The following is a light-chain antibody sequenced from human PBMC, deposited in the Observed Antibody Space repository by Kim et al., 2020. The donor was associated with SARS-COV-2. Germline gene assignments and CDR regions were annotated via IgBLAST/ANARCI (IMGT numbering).Light chain of an antibody. CDR3: QQYYSYPYT. CDR1: QGISSY. V-gene: IGKV1-8*01. J-gene: IGKJ2*01. CDR2: AAS. Sequence: AIRMTQSPSSFSASTGDRVTITCRASQGISSYLAWYQQKPGKAPKLLIYAASTLQSGVPSRFSGSGSGTDFTLTISCLQSEDIATYYCQQYYSYPYTFGQGTKLEI.